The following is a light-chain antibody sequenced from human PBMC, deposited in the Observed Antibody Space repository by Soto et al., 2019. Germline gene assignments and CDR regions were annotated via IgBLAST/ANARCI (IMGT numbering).Light chain of an antibody. CDR1: QSISSY. CDR3: QQSYSTLIT. Sequence: IQMTQSPSSLSASVGDRVTITFRASQSISSYLNWYQQKPGKAPKLLIYAASSLQSGVPSRFSGSGSGTDFTLTISSLQPEDFATYYCQQSYSTLITFGQGTRLEIK. V-gene: IGKV1-39*01. J-gene: IGKJ5*01. CDR2: AAS.